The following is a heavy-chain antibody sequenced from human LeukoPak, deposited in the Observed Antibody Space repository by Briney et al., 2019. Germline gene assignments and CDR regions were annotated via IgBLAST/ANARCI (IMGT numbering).Heavy chain of an antibody. J-gene: IGHJ6*02. CDR3: ARDLESQDWRRSTYGMDV. V-gene: IGHV3-13*01. D-gene: IGHD3/OR15-3a*01. CDR1: GFTVSSYA. Sequence: GGSLRLSCAASGFTVSSYAMHWVRQPIGKGLEWVSALGIAGDTFYPGSVKGRFTISRENARNSLYLQMNSLRAEDTAVYYCARDLESQDWRRSTYGMDVWGQGTTVTVSS. CDR2: LGIAGDT.